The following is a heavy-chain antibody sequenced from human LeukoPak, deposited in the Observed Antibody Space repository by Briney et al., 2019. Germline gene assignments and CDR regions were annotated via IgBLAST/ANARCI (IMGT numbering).Heavy chain of an antibody. D-gene: IGHD2-21*02. V-gene: IGHV3-9*01. CDR2: ISWNSGSI. CDR1: GFTFDDYA. Sequence: GGSLRLSCAASGFTFDDYAMHWVRQAPGKGLEWVSGISWNSGSIGYADSVKGRFTISRDNAKNSLYLQMNSLRAEDTAVYYCARILSRITAISYYFDYWGQGTLVTVSS. CDR3: ARILSRITAISYYFDY. J-gene: IGHJ4*02.